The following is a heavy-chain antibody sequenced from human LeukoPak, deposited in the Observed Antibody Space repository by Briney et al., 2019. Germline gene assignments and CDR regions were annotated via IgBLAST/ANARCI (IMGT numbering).Heavy chain of an antibody. V-gene: IGHV3-9*01. Sequence: GGSLRLSCAGSGFMFDDYAMHWVRQAPGKGLEWVSGISWNSGSTGYADSVKGRFTISRDNAKNSLYLQMNSLRAEDTALYYCAKDMDTLVRGVIFNWGQGTLVTVSS. CDR2: ISWNSGST. CDR3: AKDMDTLVRGVIFN. CDR1: GFMFDDYA. D-gene: IGHD3-10*01. J-gene: IGHJ4*02.